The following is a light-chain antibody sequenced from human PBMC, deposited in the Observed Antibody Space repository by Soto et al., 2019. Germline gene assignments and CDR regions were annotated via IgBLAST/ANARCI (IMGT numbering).Light chain of an antibody. V-gene: IGKV3-15*01. CDR2: GAS. Sequence: EILLTQSPSTLSLSPGERAPLSCRASQSVSSNLAWYQQKPGQAPRLLIYGASTRATGIPARLSGSGSGTEFTLTISSLQSEDFAVYYCQQYNNGWTCGQGTKVDIK. CDR1: QSVSSN. CDR3: QQYNNGWT. J-gene: IGKJ1*01.